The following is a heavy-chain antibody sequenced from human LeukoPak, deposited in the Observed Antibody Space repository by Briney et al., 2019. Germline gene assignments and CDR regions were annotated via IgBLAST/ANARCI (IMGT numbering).Heavy chain of an antibody. D-gene: IGHD7-27*01. J-gene: IGHJ3*02. CDR2: IYPGDSDT. V-gene: IGHV5-51*01. Sequence: GESLKISCKGSGYSFTSYWIGWVRQMPGKGLEWMGIIYPGDSDTRYSPSFQGQVTISADKSISIAYLQWSSLKASDTAMYYCASKEAGETRAFDIWGQGTMVTVSS. CDR1: GYSFTSYW. CDR3: ASKEAGETRAFDI.